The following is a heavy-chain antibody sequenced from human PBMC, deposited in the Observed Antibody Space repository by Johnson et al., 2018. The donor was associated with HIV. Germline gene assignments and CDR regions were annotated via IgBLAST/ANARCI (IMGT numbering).Heavy chain of an antibody. V-gene: IGHV3-15*01. CDR1: GFTFNNAW. CDR2: IKSKTDGGTT. J-gene: IGHJ3*02. Sequence: VQLVESGGGLVKPGGSLRLSCAASGFTFNNAWMSWVRQAPGKGLEWVGRIKSKTDGGTTDYAAPVKGRFTISRDDSKNTLYLQMNSLRAEDTAVYYCAKDKDAFDIWGQGTMVTVSS. CDR3: AKDKDAFDI.